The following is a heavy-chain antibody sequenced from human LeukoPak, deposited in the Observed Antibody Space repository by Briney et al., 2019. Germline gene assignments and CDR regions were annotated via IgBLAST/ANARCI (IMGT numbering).Heavy chain of an antibody. CDR1: GDSTSNFY. J-gene: IGHJ5*01. Sequence: SETLSLTCTVSGDSTSNFYWNWIRQSPEKGLEWIRNIHYSGSSVYNPSLKSRGTISIDTSRRQFFLKLNSVTAADTAVYFCALAPNSNWFDFWGPGILVTVSS. D-gene: IGHD2-8*01. V-gene: IGHV4-59*03. CDR2: IHYSGSS. CDR3: ALAPNSNWFDF.